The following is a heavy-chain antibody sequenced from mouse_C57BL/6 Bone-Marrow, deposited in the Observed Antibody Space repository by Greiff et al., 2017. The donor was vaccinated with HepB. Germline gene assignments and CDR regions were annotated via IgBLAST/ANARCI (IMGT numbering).Heavy chain of an antibody. CDR1: GYTFTDYY. CDR3: ARYYYGSSYFWFAY. D-gene: IGHD1-1*01. Sequence: VQLQQSGAELVRPGASVKLSCKASGYTFTDYYINWVKQRPGQGLEWIARIYPGSGNTYYNEKFKGKATLTAEKSSSTAYMQLSSLTSEDSAVYFCARYYYGSSYFWFAYWGQGTLVTVSA. V-gene: IGHV1-76*01. CDR2: IYPGSGNT. J-gene: IGHJ3*01.